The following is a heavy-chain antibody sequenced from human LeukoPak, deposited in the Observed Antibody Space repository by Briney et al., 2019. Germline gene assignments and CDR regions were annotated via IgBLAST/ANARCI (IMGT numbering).Heavy chain of an antibody. CDR1: GHTFTSYD. V-gene: IGHV1-8*01. Sequence: GASVKVSCKASGHTFTSYDINWVRQATGQGLEWMGWMNPNSGNTGHAQKFQGRVTMTRNTSISTAYMELSSLRSEDTAVYYCARFFRDFWSGSQGYYYYYMDVWGKGTTVTVSS. CDR2: MNPNSGNT. CDR3: ARFFRDFWSGSQGYYYYYMDV. J-gene: IGHJ6*03. D-gene: IGHD3-3*01.